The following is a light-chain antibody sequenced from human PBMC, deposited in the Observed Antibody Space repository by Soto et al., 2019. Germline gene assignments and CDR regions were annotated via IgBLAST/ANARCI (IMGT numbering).Light chain of an antibody. V-gene: IGLV2-14*01. Sequence: QSALTQPASVSGSPGQSITISFTGTDSDIGGYNHVSGYQQHPGQAPKLLIYEVSNRPSGVSHRFSGSRSVNTASLTLSGLQTEDEADYYCSSYTSAINVLFGGGTKLTVL. CDR3: SSYTSAINVL. CDR2: EVS. J-gene: IGLJ2*01. CDR1: DSDIGGYNH.